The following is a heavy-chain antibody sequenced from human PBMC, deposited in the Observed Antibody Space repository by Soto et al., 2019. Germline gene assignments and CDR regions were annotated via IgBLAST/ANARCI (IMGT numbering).Heavy chain of an antibody. D-gene: IGHD2-15*01. Sequence: EVQLVESGGGLVQPGGSLRLSCAASGFTFRSYSMNWVRQAPGKGLEWISYISDASRAIYYTDSVKGRFTISRDNSNNTVYLHMNSLRAEDTAIYYCAKDQVRGATGIVLDGMDVWGQGTTVTISS. CDR1: GFTFRSYS. J-gene: IGHJ6*02. CDR2: ISDASRAI. CDR3: AKDQVRGATGIVLDGMDV. V-gene: IGHV3-48*01.